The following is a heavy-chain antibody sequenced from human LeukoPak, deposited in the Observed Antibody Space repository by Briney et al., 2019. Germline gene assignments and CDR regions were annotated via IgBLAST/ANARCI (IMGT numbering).Heavy chain of an antibody. CDR2: IYFSGHT. V-gene: IGHV4-30-4*08. Sequence: PSETLSLTCTVSGASINSGDYYWTWLRQPPGKGLEWIGYIYFSGHTYYNPSLKSRSLMSLDTSKNQFSLEVRSVTAADTAVYYCARESFSSGWYLPCPYYFDYWGQGTLVTVSS. CDR1: GASINSGDYY. J-gene: IGHJ4*02. CDR3: ARESFSSGWYLPCPYYFDY. D-gene: IGHD6-19*01.